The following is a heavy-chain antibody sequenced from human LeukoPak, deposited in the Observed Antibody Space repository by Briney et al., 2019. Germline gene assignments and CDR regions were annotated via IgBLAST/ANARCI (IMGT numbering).Heavy chain of an antibody. CDR1: GFTFSSYE. CDR3: ARAGELRYMDV. D-gene: IGHD3-16*01. J-gene: IGHJ6*03. Sequence: PGGSLRLSCAASGFTFSSYEMNWVRQAPGKVLEWVSYISSSGGTMYYADSVKGRFTISRDNAKNSLFLQMSSLRADDTAIYYWARAGELRYMDVWGKGTAVTVSS. V-gene: IGHV3-48*03. CDR2: ISSSGGTM.